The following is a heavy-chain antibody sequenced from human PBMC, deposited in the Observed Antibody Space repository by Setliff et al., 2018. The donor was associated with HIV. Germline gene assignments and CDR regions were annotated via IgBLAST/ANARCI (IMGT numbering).Heavy chain of an antibody. Sequence: TLSLTCTVSGDSIRNDYWTWIRQSPEKGLEWIAYISYTGGTNYNPSLTSRVTLSLDASKNQISLKLRSVIAADTAMYYCARGHEWLRNWGQGTLVTVSS. CDR2: ISYTGGT. D-gene: IGHD5-12*01. CDR1: GDSIRNDY. J-gene: IGHJ4*02. V-gene: IGHV4-59*01. CDR3: ARGHEWLRN.